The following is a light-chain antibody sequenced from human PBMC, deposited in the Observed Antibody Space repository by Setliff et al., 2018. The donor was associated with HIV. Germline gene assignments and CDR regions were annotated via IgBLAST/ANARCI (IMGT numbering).Light chain of an antibody. J-gene: IGLJ1*01. CDR2: EVS. CDR1: SSDVGNYNL. V-gene: IGLV2-23*02. CDR3: CSYTGGDTIYV. Sequence: QSVLTQPASVSGSPGQSITISCTGTSSDVGNYNLVSWYQHHPGKAPKLTIYEVSRRPSGVSDHFSGSKSGNTASLTISGLQAEDEADYYCCSYTGGDTIYVFGSGTKVTVL.